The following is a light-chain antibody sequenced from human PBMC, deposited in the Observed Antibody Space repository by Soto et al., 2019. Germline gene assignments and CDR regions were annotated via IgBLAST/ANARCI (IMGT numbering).Light chain of an antibody. CDR2: GAS. V-gene: IGKV3-20*01. Sequence: EIVLTQSPGTLSLSPGERTTLFGRASQSVAISQLAWYQQKPGQAPRLLIGASRRATGIPDRFSASGSGTDFTLSLSRLEPEDFAVNYWQQYATSPRTFGRGTTVEI. CDR1: QSVAISQ. J-gene: IGKJ1*01. CDR3: QQYATSPRT.